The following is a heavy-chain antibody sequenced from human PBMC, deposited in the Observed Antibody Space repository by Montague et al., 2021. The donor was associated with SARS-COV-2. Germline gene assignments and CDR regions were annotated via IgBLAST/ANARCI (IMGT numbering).Heavy chain of an antibody. D-gene: IGHD6-13*01. CDR3: ARVGRQQLVRLSGMDV. CDR1: GRSISSSSYY. V-gene: IGHV4-39*07. J-gene: IGHJ6*02. Sequence: SETLSLTCTVSGRSISSSSYYWGWIRQPPGKGLEWIGSIYYSGSTYYNPSLKSRVTILVDTSKNQFSLKLSSVTAADTAVYYCARVGRQQLVRLSGMDVWGQGTTVTVSS. CDR2: IYYSGST.